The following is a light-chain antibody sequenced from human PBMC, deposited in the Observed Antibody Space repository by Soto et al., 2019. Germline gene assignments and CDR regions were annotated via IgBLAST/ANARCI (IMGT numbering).Light chain of an antibody. Sequence: QSALPQPASVSGSPGQSITISCTGTSSDVGNYNLVSWYQQYPDKAPKLIISEGTKRPSGVSDRSSGSKSGHTASLTIAGVQAEDEADYYCCSSAGSNTYVFGGGTELTVL. CDR1: SSDVGNYNL. V-gene: IGLV2-23*01. J-gene: IGLJ3*02. CDR3: CSSAGSNTYV. CDR2: EGT.